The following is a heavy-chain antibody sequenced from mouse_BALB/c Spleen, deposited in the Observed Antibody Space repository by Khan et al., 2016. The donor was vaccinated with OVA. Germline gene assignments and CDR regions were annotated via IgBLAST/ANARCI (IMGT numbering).Heavy chain of an antibody. Sequence: QVPLKESGPGLVAPSQSLSITCTFSGFSLTNYGVNLVRQPPGEGLEWLGVIWSDGSTNYHSALKSRLSISKDNSKSQVFLKLNSRQTYDTATYYCARFEYYGNFYAMDYWGQGTSVTVSS. CDR3: ARFEYYGNFYAMDY. V-gene: IGHV2-3*01. D-gene: IGHD2-1*01. J-gene: IGHJ4*01. CDR2: IWSDGST. CDR1: GFSLTNYG.